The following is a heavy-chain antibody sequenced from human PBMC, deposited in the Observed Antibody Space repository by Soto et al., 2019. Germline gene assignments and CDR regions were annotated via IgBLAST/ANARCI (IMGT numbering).Heavy chain of an antibody. J-gene: IGHJ4*02. CDR2: ISWNSGSI. CDR3: AKDRGYDGVFDY. Sequence: VQLVESGGGLVQPGRSLRLSCAASGFTFDDYAMHWVRQAPGKGLEWVSGISWNSGSIGYADSVKGRFTISRDNAKNSLYLQMNSLRAEDTALYYCAKDRGYDGVFDYWGQGTLVTVSS. D-gene: IGHD5-12*01. CDR1: GFTFDDYA. V-gene: IGHV3-9*01.